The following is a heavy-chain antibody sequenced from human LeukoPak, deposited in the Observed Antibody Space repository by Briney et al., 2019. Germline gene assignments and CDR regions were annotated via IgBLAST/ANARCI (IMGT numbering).Heavy chain of an antibody. J-gene: IGHJ5*02. CDR1: GFTFSRYS. Sequence: PGGSLRLSCAASGFTFSRYSMNWVRQAPGKGLEWVSSISSSSYIYYADSVKGRFTISRDNAKNSVHLQMNSLRGEDTAVYWCRRGHWDDHAWGQGTLVTDSS. CDR3: RRGHWDDHA. D-gene: IGHD7-27*01. V-gene: IGHV3-21*01. CDR2: ISSSSYI.